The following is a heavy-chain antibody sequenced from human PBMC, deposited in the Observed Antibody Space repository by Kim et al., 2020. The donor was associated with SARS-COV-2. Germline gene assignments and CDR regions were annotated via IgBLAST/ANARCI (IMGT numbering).Heavy chain of an antibody. D-gene: IGHD6-13*01. Sequence: SETLSLTCTVSGGSISSYYWSWIRQPPGKGLEWIGYIYYSGSTNYNPSLKSRVTISVDTSKNQFSLKLRSVTAADTAVYYCARGPSSSPPYYYYGMDVWGQGTTVTVSS. CDR3: ARGPSSSPPYYYYGMDV. CDR2: IYYSGST. V-gene: IGHV4-59*01. J-gene: IGHJ6*02. CDR1: GGSISSYY.